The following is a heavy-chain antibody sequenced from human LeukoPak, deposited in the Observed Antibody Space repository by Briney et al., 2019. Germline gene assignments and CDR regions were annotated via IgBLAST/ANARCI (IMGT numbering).Heavy chain of an antibody. Sequence: SETLSLTCAVYGGSFSGYYWSWIRQPPGKGLEWIGEINHSGSTNYNPSLKSRVTISVDTSKNQFSLKLSSVTAADTAVYYCARRITYYYDSSGQGYFDYWGQGTLVTVSS. CDR3: ARRITYYYDSSGQGYFDY. CDR1: GGSFSGYY. V-gene: IGHV4-34*01. CDR2: INHSGST. D-gene: IGHD3-22*01. J-gene: IGHJ4*02.